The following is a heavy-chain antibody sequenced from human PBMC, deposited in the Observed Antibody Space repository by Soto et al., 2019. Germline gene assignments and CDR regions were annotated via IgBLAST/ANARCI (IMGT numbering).Heavy chain of an antibody. CDR3: ARDPFERWQPTGVDY. CDR2: ISYDGSNK. V-gene: IGHV3-30-3*01. CDR1: GFTFSSYA. J-gene: IGHJ4*02. D-gene: IGHD3-9*01. Sequence: QVQLVESGGGVVQPGRSLRLSCAASGFTFSSYAMHWVRQAPGKGLEWVAVISYDGSNKYYADSVKGRFTISRDNSKNTLYLQMNSLRAEDTAVYYCARDPFERWQPTGVDYWGQGTLVTVSS.